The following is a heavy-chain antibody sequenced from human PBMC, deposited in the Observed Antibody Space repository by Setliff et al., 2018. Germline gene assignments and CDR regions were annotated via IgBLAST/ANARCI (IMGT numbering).Heavy chain of an antibody. V-gene: IGHV4-61*09. J-gene: IGHJ4*02. CDR1: GYSISSGYY. CDR3: AREGYYDSSGYWADFDY. Sequence: SETLSLTCAVSGYSISSGYYWGWLRQPAGKGLEWIGHIYIGGSANYNPSLKSRVTISVDTSKNQFSLKLSSVTAADTAVYYCAREGYYDSSGYWADFDYWGQGTLVTVSS. D-gene: IGHD3-22*01. CDR2: IYIGGSA.